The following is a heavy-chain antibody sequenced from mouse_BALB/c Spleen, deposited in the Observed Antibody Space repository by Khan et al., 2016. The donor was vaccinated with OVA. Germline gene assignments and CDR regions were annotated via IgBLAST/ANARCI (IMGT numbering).Heavy chain of an antibody. V-gene: IGHV3-8*02. CDR1: GDSITSGF. CDR3: ARSYGSWAMDY. Sequence: VQLKESGPSLVKPSQTLSLTCSVTGDSITSGFWNWIRKFPGNKFEYLGYITYSGNTYYNPSLTSRISITRDTSKSQYYLQLNSVTTEDTATYYCARSYGSWAMDYWGQGTSVTVSS. CDR2: ITYSGNT. J-gene: IGHJ4*01. D-gene: IGHD1-1*01.